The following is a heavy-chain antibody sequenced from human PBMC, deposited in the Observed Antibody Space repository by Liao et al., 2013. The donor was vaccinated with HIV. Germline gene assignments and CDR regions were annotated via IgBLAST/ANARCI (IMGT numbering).Heavy chain of an antibody. V-gene: IGHV4-59*10. CDR3: ARSQYYYCLDV. Sequence: QVQLQQWGAGLLKPSETLSLTCAVYGGSFSGYYWSWIRQPXGKGLEWIGRIYSSGSANYNPSLKSRVTMSVDTSKNQFSLKLSSVTAADTAVYYCARSQYYYCLDVWGKGTTVTVSS. CDR2: IYSSGSA. CDR1: GGSFSGYY. J-gene: IGHJ6*03.